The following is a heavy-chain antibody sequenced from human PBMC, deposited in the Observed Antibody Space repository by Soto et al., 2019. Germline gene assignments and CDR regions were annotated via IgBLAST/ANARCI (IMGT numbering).Heavy chain of an antibody. J-gene: IGHJ4*02. CDR2: IYYSGST. Sequence: PSETLSLTCTVSGGSISSYYWSWIRQHPGKGLEWIGYIYYSGSTYYNPSLKSRVTISVDTSKNQFSLKLSSVTAADTAVYYCARTPGIAVAGMGAEYYFDYWGQGTLVTVSS. CDR1: GGSISSYY. V-gene: IGHV4-59*06. D-gene: IGHD6-19*01. CDR3: ARTPGIAVAGMGAEYYFDY.